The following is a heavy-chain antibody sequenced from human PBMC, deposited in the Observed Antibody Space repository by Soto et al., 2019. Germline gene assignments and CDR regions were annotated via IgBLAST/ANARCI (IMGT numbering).Heavy chain of an antibody. D-gene: IGHD6-13*01. J-gene: IGHJ5*02. CDR2: IYYSGST. CDR1: CGSSSSDSHD. CDR3: ARVEAAAGTWDSLWFDP. V-gene: IGHV4-31*03. Sequence: HVQLQSSGPGLMKPSQSRSLTGTVCCGSSSSDSHDWSWIRQHPGKGPEWIGYIYYSGSTYYNPSFNSRVTMSVDTSKNLFSLKLSSVTAAETAVYYCARVEAAAGTWDSLWFDPWGQGTLVTVSS.